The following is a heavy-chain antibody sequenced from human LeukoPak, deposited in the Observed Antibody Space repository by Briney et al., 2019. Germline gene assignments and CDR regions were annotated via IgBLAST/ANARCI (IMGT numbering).Heavy chain of an antibody. D-gene: IGHD6-13*01. V-gene: IGHV3-48*01. Sequence: GGSLRLSCAASGFTFSSYSMNWVRQAPGKGLEWVSYISSSSSTIYYADSVKGRFTISRDNAKNSLYLQMNSLRAEDTAVYYCAREIPGIAAWGQGTLVTVSS. CDR1: GFTFSSYS. CDR2: ISSSSSTI. CDR3: AREIPGIAA. J-gene: IGHJ5*02.